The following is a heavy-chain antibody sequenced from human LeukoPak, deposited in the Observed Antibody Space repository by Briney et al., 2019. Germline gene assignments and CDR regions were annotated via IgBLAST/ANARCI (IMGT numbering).Heavy chain of an antibody. D-gene: IGHD3-22*01. V-gene: IGHV3-20*04. J-gene: IGHJ4*02. CDR3: ARSGDSSGYYPY. CDR1: GFPFDDYG. Sequence: LPGGSLRLSCAASGFPFDDYGMSWVRHAPGKGLEWVSGINWNGGSTGYADSVKGRFTIPRDNAKNSLYLQMNSLRAEDTALYYCARSGDSSGYYPYWGQGTLVTVSS. CDR2: INWNGGST.